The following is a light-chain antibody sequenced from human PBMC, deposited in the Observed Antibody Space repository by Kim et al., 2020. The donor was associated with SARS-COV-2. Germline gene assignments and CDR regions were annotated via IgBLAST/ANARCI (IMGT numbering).Light chain of an antibody. CDR1: KLGDKY. CDR3: QAWDSSTHNYV. Sequence: SYELTQPPSVSVSPGQTASITCSGYKLGDKYVSWYQQKPGQSPVVVIYQDHQRPSGIPERYSGSNSGNTATLTISGTQSMDEADYYCQAWDSSTHNYVFGAGTKFTFL. CDR2: QDH. V-gene: IGLV3-1*01. J-gene: IGLJ1*01.